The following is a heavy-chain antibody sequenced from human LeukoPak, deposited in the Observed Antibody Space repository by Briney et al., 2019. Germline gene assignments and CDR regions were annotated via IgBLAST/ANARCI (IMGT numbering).Heavy chain of an antibody. CDR1: GFTFSTYP. V-gene: IGHV3-30*14. Sequence: GGSLRLSCEASGFTFSTYPMHWVRQAPDKGLEWVAMISHHGSNEYYADSVKGRFTISKDNSKNTLYLQMNNPRVEDTAIYYCARVHDTSGYYHYFDSWGQGTLVTVSS. J-gene: IGHJ4*02. CDR2: ISHHGSNE. D-gene: IGHD3-9*01. CDR3: ARVHDTSGYYHYFDS.